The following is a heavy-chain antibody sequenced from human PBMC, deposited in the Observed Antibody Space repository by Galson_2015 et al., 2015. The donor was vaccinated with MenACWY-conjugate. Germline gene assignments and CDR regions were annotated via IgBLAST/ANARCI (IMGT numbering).Heavy chain of an antibody. J-gene: IGHJ6*02. CDR3: ASVSAGYCHSGTCFCLDG. CDR2: FDPEEGKI. CDR1: GYSLSDLS. V-gene: IGHV1-24*01. Sequence: SVKVSCKVSGYSLSDLSMHWVRQAPGRGLEWMGGFDPEEGKIIYAQKFQGRVTMTEDTSTDTGYMELRSLRSEDTAVYYCASVSAGYCHSGTCFCLDGWGQGATVTVSS. D-gene: IGHD2-15*01.